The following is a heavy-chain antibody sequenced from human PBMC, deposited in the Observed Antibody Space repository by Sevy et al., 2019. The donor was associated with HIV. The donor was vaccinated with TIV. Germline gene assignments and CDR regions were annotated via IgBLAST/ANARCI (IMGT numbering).Heavy chain of an antibody. CDR2: FDPEDGET. CDR1: GYRLTGLS. D-gene: IGHD3-22*01. Sequence: ASVKVSCKVSGYRLTGLSMHWVRQAPGKGLEWVASFDPEDGETFYAQKFQGRLTLTEDTSTDTAYMGLSSLRAEDTAVYYCATTKDYYEDSGDPFDYWGQGTLVTVSS. V-gene: IGHV1-24*01. CDR3: ATTKDYYEDSGDPFDY. J-gene: IGHJ4*02.